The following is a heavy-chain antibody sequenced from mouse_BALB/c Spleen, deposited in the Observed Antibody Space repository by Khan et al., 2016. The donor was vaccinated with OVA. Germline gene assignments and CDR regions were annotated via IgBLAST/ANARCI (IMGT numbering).Heavy chain of an antibody. V-gene: IGHV2-6-7*01. Sequence: QMQLDESGPGLVAPSQSLSITCTVSGFSLTGYGVNWVRQPPGKGLEWLGMIWGDGSTDYNSALKSRLSISKDNSKSQVFLKMNSLQTDDTARYYCARAYYANYREAMDYWGQGTSVTVSS. CDR1: GFSLTGYG. D-gene: IGHD2-10*01. CDR2: IWGDGST. CDR3: ARAYYANYREAMDY. J-gene: IGHJ4*01.